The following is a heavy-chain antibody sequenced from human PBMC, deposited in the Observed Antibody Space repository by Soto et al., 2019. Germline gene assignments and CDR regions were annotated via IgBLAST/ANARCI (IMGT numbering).Heavy chain of an antibody. V-gene: IGHV3-23*01. CDR3: ARGHFGVTMAV. J-gene: IGHJ6*02. CDR2: VNGGGDIT. Sequence: EVQLLESGGGLVQPGGSLRLSLAASEFTFSSYSMIWVRPAPGKGLGWVSGVNGGGDITYYAESVKGRFTIARDNSKNTLYIQMNSLRAEDSAVFSCARGHFGVTMAVWGQGTTVPVSS. D-gene: IGHD3-3*01. CDR1: EFTFSSYS.